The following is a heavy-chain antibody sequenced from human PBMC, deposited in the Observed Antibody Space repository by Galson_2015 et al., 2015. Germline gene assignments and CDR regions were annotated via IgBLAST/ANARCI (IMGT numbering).Heavy chain of an antibody. J-gene: IGHJ3*02. D-gene: IGHD3-3*02. CDR2: IDPEDGDT. CDR3: ATGRCLSIDDI. Sequence: SVKVSCKASGFTFTDLSMRWVRQTPGKGLEWMGGIDPEDGDTFYAQTLQGRVTMTEDTSTDTTYMELSSLRSEDTAVYYCATGRCLSIDDIWGQGTMVTVSS. CDR1: GFTFTDLS. V-gene: IGHV1-24*01.